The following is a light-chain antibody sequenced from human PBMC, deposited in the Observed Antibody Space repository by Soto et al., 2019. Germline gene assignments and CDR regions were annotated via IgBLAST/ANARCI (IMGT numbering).Light chain of an antibody. Sequence: EIVLTRSQVPMSLSPGERATLCCRASQSVRSSYLAWYKQKPGQAPRLPNSCTTSRATGIPDRFSGGGSGTDFTLTINRLEPEDFAVYYCHQYASSPITFGVGTILEI. CDR3: HQYASSPIT. V-gene: IGKV3-20*01. CDR1: QSVRSSY. J-gene: IGKJ5*01. CDR2: CTT.